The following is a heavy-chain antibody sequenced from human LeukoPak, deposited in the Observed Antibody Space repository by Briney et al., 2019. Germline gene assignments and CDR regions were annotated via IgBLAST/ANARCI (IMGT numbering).Heavy chain of an antibody. CDR1: GFTFSDYY. J-gene: IGHJ4*02. CDR2: ISSSSSYT. CDR3: ASYYGSGSYYNTIPFDY. D-gene: IGHD3-10*01. V-gene: IGHV3-11*06. Sequence: GGSLRLSCAASGFTFSDYYMSWVRQAPGKGLEWVAYISSSSSYTNYADSVKGRFTISRDNAKNSLYLHMNSLRAEDTAVYYCASYYGSGSYYNTIPFDYWGQGTLVTVSS.